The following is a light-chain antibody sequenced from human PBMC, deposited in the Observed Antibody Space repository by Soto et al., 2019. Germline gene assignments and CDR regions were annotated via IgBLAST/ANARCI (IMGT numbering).Light chain of an antibody. CDR3: QHYNNAPR. CDR1: QGVSGN. V-gene: IGKV3-15*01. CDR2: AAL. Sequence: DIVVTQSPDTLSVSPLSPATRACPGHQGVSGNFAWYQQTPRQAPRLLIYAALTRATGIPAMFSGRGSATEFTLTISSLQSEDFAVYYCQHYNNAPRFGQGTKVDIK. J-gene: IGKJ1*01.